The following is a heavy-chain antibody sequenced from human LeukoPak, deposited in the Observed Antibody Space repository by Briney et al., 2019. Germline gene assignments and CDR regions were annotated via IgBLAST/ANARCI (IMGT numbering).Heavy chain of an antibody. Sequence: SETLSLTCAVYGGSFSGYYWSWIRQPPGKGLEWIGEINHSGSTNYNPSLKSRATISVDTSKNQFSLKLSSVTAADTAVYYCARGPGMSRADYWGQGTLVTVSS. CDR2: INHSGST. CDR3: ARGPGMSRADY. D-gene: IGHD1-14*01. J-gene: IGHJ4*02. CDR1: GGSFSGYY. V-gene: IGHV4-34*01.